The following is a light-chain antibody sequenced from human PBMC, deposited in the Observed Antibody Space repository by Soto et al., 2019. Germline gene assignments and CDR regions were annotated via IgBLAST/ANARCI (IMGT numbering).Light chain of an antibody. CDR2: GAS. CDR1: QSVGSN. J-gene: IGKJ1*01. V-gene: IGKV3-15*01. CDR3: QQYHNWPPDRT. Sequence: EIVMTQSPATLSVSPGERATLSCRASQSVGSNLAWYQQRPGQAPRLLIYGASTRATGVPARFSGSGSGTEFTLTISSLQSEDFGIYFCQQYHNWPPDRTFGQGTKVEI.